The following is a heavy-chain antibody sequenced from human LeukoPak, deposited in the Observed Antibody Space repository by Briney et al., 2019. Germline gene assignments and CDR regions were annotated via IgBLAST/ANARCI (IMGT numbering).Heavy chain of an antibody. J-gene: IGHJ3*02. Sequence: GGSLRLSCAASGFTFRDYYMAWIRQAPGKGLEWVSSISSSSSYIYYADSVKGRFTISRDNAKNSLYLQMNSLRAEDTAVYYCARGGGYYYDSSGYDAFDIWGQGTMVTVSS. CDR3: ARGGGYYYDSSGYDAFDI. CDR2: ISSSSSYI. D-gene: IGHD3-22*01. CDR1: GFTFRDYY. V-gene: IGHV3-11*06.